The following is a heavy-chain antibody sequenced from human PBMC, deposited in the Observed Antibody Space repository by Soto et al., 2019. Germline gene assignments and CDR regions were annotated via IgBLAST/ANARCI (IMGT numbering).Heavy chain of an antibody. Sequence: GQLVESGGGLVQPGGSLRLSCGASGLTFSSNGMHWVRQGPGNGLEWVAFISYDSTKTYYADSVKGRFTISRDNSNSALYVQMNSLTGEDTAVYYCARTRSAWSDFHYYSLDVWGQGTTVTVSS. CDR3: ARTRSAWSDFHYYSLDV. J-gene: IGHJ6*02. V-gene: IGHV3-30*03. CDR1: GLTFSSNG. CDR2: ISYDSTKT. D-gene: IGHD1-26*01.